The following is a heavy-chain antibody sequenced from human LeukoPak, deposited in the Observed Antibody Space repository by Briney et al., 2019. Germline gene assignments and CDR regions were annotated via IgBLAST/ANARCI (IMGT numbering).Heavy chain of an antibody. D-gene: IGHD3-10*01. Sequence: SETLSLTCTVSGGSISSYYWSWIRQPAGKGLEWIGRIYTSGSTNYNPSLKSRVTMSVDTSKNQFSLKLSSVTAADTAVYYCAREALLWFGELAPWFDPWGQGTLVTVSS. CDR3: AREALLWFGELAPWFDP. CDR2: IYTSGST. J-gene: IGHJ5*02. CDR1: GGSISSYY. V-gene: IGHV4-4*07.